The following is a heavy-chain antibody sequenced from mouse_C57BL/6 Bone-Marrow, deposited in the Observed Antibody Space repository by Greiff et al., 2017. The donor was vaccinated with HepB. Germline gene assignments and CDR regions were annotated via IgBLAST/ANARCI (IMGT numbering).Heavy chain of an antibody. V-gene: IGHV1-82*01. Sequence: QVQLQQSGPELVKPGASVKISCKASGYAFSSSWMNWVKQRPGKGLEWIGRIYPGDGDTNYNGKFKGKATLTADKSSSTAYMQLSSLTSEDSAVYFCARCDYYAMDYWGQGTSVTVSS. CDR1: GYAFSSSW. CDR2: IYPGDGDT. CDR3: ARCDYYAMDY. J-gene: IGHJ4*01.